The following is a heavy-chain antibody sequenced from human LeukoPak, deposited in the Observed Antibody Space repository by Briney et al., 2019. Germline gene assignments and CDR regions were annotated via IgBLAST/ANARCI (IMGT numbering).Heavy chain of an antibody. CDR2: IYYSGST. CDR3: ARLYSGYEWIDY. Sequence: PSETLSLTCTVSGGSISSYYWSWIRQPPGKGLEWIGYIYYSGSTNYNPSLKSRVTISVDTSKNQCSLKLSSVTAADTAVYYCARLYSGYEWIDYWGQGTLVTVSS. CDR1: GGSISSYY. V-gene: IGHV4-59*01. D-gene: IGHD5-12*01. J-gene: IGHJ4*02.